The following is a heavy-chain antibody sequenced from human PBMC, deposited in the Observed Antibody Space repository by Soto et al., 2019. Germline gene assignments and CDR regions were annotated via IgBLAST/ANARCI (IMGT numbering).Heavy chain of an antibody. J-gene: IGHJ4*02. CDR3: AKFFVATGGSGGWPWHFDY. V-gene: IGHV3-23*01. D-gene: IGHD6-25*01. CDR2: ISGSGGTT. Sequence: GGSLRLSCAASGFIFSSYAMSWVRQAPGRGLEWVSAISGSGGTTYYADSVKGRFIISRDNSKNTLYMHMNSLIAEDAAIYYGAKFFVATGGSGGWPWHFDYWGQGALVTVSS. CDR1: GFIFSSYA.